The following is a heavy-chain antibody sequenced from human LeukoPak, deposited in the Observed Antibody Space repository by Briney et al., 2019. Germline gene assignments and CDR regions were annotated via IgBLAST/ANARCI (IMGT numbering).Heavy chain of an antibody. CDR2: IKQDESEK. Sequence: GGSLRLSCAASGFTFSSYWMSWVRQAPGKGLEWVANIKQDESEKYYVDSVKGRFTISRDNAKNSLYLQMNSLRAEDTAVYYCAREDGDYNVYYGMDVWGQGTTVTVSS. D-gene: IGHD4-17*01. CDR3: AREDGDYNVYYGMDV. V-gene: IGHV3-7*03. CDR1: GFTFSSYW. J-gene: IGHJ6*02.